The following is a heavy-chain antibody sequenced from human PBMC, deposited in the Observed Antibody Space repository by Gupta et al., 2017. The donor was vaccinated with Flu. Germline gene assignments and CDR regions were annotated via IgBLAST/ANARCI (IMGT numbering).Heavy chain of an antibody. CDR1: GGSFSGYY. Sequence: QVQLQQWGAGPLKPPENLSLTCAGYGGSFSGYYWSWIRQPPGKGLEWIGEVNHSGSTNYNPSLKSRVTISVDTSKNQFSLRLSSVTAADTAVYYCARGKRGMDVWGQGTTVTVSS. V-gene: IGHV4-34*01. CDR2: VNHSGST. J-gene: IGHJ6*02. CDR3: ARGKRGMDV.